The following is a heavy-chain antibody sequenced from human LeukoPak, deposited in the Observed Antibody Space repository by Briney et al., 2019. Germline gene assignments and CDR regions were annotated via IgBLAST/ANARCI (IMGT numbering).Heavy chain of an antibody. J-gene: IGHJ4*02. CDR1: GFTFSSYA. D-gene: IGHD6-6*01. Sequence: GGSLRLSCAASGFTFSSYAMHWVRQAPGKGLEWVAVISYDGSNKYYADSVKGRFTISRDNSKNTLYLQMNSLRAEDTALYYCARAAALSSSIDYWGQGSLVTVSS. CDR3: ARAAALSSSIDY. CDR2: ISYDGSNK. V-gene: IGHV3-30*04.